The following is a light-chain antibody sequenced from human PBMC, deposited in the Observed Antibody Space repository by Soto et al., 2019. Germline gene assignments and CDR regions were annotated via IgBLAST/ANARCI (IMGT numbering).Light chain of an antibody. CDR2: WAS. Sequence: DVVLTQSPDSLAVSLGERATINCKSSQNILYSSDNRNYLAWYQQKPGQPPKLLISWASTRESGVPDRFSGSGSGTDFTLTITGLQAEDVAVYSCHQYYSTPRTFDQGTKVEIK. CDR3: HQYYSTPRT. V-gene: IGKV4-1*01. CDR1: QNILYSSDNRNY. J-gene: IGKJ1*01.